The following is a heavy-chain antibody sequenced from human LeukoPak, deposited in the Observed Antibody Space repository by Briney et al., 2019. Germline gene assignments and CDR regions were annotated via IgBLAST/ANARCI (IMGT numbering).Heavy chain of an antibody. J-gene: IGHJ4*02. Sequence: GGSLRLSCAASGFTFSSYAMSWVRQAPGKGPEWVSAISGSGGSTYYADSVKGRFTISRDNSKNTLYLQMNSLRAEDTAVYYCAKDTAYYDSSGYYSSFDYWGQGTLVTVSS. CDR1: GFTFSSYA. V-gene: IGHV3-23*01. CDR3: AKDTAYYDSSGYYSSFDY. CDR2: ISGSGGST. D-gene: IGHD3-22*01.